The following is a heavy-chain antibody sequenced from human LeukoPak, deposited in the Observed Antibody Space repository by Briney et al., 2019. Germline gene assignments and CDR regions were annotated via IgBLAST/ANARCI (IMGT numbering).Heavy chain of an antibody. CDR3: ARANWGHPMYYFDY. D-gene: IGHD7-27*01. Sequence: PGGSPRLSCAASGFTFSSYGMHWVRQAPGKGLVWVAVIWYDGSNKYYADSVKGRFTISRDNSKNTLYLQMNSLRAEDTAVYYCARANWGHPMYYFDYWGQGTLVTVSS. J-gene: IGHJ4*02. CDR2: IWYDGSNK. CDR1: GFTFSSYG. V-gene: IGHV3-33*01.